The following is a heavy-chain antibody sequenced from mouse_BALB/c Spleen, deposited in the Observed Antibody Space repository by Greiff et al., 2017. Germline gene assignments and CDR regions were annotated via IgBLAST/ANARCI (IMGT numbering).Heavy chain of an antibody. D-gene: IGHD1-1*01. CDR2: IWAGGST. Sequence: VQLQESGPGLVAPSQSLSITCTVSGFSLTSYGVHWVRQPPGKGLEWLGVIWAGGSTNYNSALMSRLSISKDNSKSQVFLKMNSLQTDDTAMYYCAREAYYGSSYGYFDYWGQGTTLTVSS. CDR3: AREAYYGSSYGYFDY. CDR1: GFSLTSYG. J-gene: IGHJ2*01. V-gene: IGHV2-9*02.